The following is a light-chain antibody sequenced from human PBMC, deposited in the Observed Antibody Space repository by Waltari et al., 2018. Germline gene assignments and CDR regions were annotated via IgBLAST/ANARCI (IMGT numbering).Light chain of an antibody. CDR1: QRIRTW. CDR2: QAS. V-gene: IGKV1-5*03. CDR3: QVYNNDMYT. J-gene: IGKJ2*01. Sequence: DIQMTQSPSTLSASVGDRVIITCRASQRIRTWLAWYQHKPGKAPKHLISQASNLESGVPSRFSGSGSGTDFTLTINSLQPDDFATYYCQVYNNDMYTFGQGTKLEIK.